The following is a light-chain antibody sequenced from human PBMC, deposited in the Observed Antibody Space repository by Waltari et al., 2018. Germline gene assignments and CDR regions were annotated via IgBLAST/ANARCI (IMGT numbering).Light chain of an antibody. J-gene: IGLJ1*01. CDR3: QVWDANTDPGV. CDR2: YDN. V-gene: IGLV3-21*01. CDR1: NIESKS. Sequence: SYVLTQPPSVSVAPGETASITCGGNNIESKSGHWYRQRPGQAPVVVISYDNDRAAGIPERFSGSNSGNTATLTISRVEAGDEADYYCQVWDANTDPGVFGTGTEVTVL.